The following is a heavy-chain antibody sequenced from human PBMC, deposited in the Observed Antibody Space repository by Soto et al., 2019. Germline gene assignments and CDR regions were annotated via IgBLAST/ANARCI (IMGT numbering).Heavy chain of an antibody. D-gene: IGHD1-7*01. CDR3: AREADGITGTTKAGYYYYGMDV. V-gene: IGHV1-2*02. CDR1: GYTFTSYY. Sequence: ASVKVSCKASGYTFTSYYMHWVRQAPGQGLEWMGWINPNSGGTNYAQKFQGRVTMTRDTSISTAYMELSRLRSDDTAVYYCAREADGITGTTKAGYYYYGMDVWGQGTTVTVSS. CDR2: INPNSGGT. J-gene: IGHJ6*02.